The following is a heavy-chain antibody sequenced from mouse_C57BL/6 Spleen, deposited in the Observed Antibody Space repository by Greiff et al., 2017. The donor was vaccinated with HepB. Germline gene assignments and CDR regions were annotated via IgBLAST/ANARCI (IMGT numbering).Heavy chain of an antibody. CDR3: ARAIYDDYDGLWFAY. CDR2: ISYDGSN. D-gene: IGHD2-4*01. CDR1: GYSITSGYY. V-gene: IGHV3-6*01. J-gene: IGHJ3*01. Sequence: ESGPGLVKPSQSLSLTCSVTGYSITSGYYWNWIRQFPGNKLEWMGYISYDGSNNYNPSLKNRISITRDTSKNQFFLKLNSVTTEDTATYYCARAIYDDYDGLWFAYWGQGTLVTVSA.